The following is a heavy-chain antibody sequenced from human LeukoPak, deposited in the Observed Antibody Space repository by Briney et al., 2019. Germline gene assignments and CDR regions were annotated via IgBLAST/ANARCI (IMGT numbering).Heavy chain of an antibody. CDR1: GGSISSYY. CDR2: IYYSGST. J-gene: IGHJ4*02. V-gene: IGHV4-59*01. CDR3: ARVDSSGYSQEGAYYFNY. Sequence: PSETLSLTCTVSGGSISSYYWSWIRQPPGKGLEWIGYIYYSGSTNYNPSLKSRVTISVDTSKNQFSLKLSSVTAADTAVYYCARVDSSGYSQEGAYYFNYWAREPWSPSPQ. D-gene: IGHD3-22*01.